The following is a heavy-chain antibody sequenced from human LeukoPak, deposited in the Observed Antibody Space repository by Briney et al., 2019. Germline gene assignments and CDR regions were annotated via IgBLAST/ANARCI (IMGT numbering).Heavy chain of an antibody. J-gene: IGHJ4*02. CDR3: AREGGSSWYWGFDY. CDR2: IKQDGSEK. D-gene: IGHD6-13*01. CDR1: GFTFSSYW. Sequence: GGSLRLSCAASGFTFSSYWMSWVRQAPGKGLEWVANIKQDGSEKYYMDSVKGRFTISRDNAKNSLYLQMNSLRAEDTAVYYCAREGGSSWYWGFDYWGQGTLVTVSS. V-gene: IGHV3-7*01.